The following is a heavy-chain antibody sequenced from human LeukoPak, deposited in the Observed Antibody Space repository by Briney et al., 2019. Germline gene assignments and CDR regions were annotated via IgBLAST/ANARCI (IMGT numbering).Heavy chain of an antibody. J-gene: IGHJ6*03. CDR2: IYHSGST. D-gene: IGHD2-8*01. CDR3: ARVLYADTRYYYYYYMDV. V-gene: IGHV4-38-2*02. Sequence: SETLSLTCTVSGYSISSGYYWGWIRQPPGKGLEWIGSIYHSGSTYYNPSLKSRVTISVDTSKNQFSLKLSSVTAADTAVYYCARVLYADTRYYYYYYMDVWGKGTTVTVSS. CDR1: GYSISSGYY.